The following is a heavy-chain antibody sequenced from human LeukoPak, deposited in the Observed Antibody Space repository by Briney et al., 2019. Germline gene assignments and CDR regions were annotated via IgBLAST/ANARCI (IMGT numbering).Heavy chain of an antibody. D-gene: IGHD2-2*01. Sequence: GGSLRLSCAASGFTFSSYAMSWVRQAPGKGLEWVSAISGSGGSTYYADSVKGRFTISRDNSKNPLYLQMNSLRAEDTAVYYCAKDLGDIVVVPAASDYWGQGTLVTVSS. CDR2: ISGSGGST. J-gene: IGHJ4*02. V-gene: IGHV3-23*01. CDR3: AKDLGDIVVVPAASDY. CDR1: GFTFSSYA.